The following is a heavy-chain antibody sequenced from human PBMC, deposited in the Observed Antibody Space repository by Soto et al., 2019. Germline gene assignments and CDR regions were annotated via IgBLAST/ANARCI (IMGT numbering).Heavy chain of an antibody. Sequence: GGSLRLSCAASGFTFSNAWMNWVRQAPGKGLEWVGRIKSKTDGGTTDYAAPVKGRFTISRDDSKNTLYLQMNSLKTEDTAVYYCTTDPEVVVVAATPGRTNWFDPWGQGTLVTVPS. V-gene: IGHV3-15*07. D-gene: IGHD2-15*01. CDR2: IKSKTDGGTT. CDR1: GFTFSNAW. CDR3: TTDPEVVVVAATPGRTNWFDP. J-gene: IGHJ5*02.